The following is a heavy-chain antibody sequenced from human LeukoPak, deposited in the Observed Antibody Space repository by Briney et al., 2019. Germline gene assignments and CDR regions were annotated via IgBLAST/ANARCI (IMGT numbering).Heavy chain of an antibody. CDR3: ARGFRGTADY. D-gene: IGHD1-1*01. Sequence: TSETLSLTCTVSGGSIINTNYYWAWIRQPPGRGLEWIGYIYQSGSTYYNPSLKSRVTISVDTSKNQFSLKLSSVTAADTAVYYCARGFRGTADYWGQGTLVTVSS. J-gene: IGHJ4*02. CDR2: IYQSGST. V-gene: IGHV4-31*03. CDR1: GGSIINTNYY.